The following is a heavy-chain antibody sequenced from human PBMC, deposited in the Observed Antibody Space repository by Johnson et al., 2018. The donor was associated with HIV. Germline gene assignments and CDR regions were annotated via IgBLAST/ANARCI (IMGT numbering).Heavy chain of an antibody. CDR1: GFTFNNYG. CDR3: AKDGEYSSPGAFDI. V-gene: IGHV3-33*05. D-gene: IGHD6-6*01. J-gene: IGHJ3*02. CDR2: ISDDGSNK. Sequence: QVQLVESGGGVVQPGRSLRLSCAASGFTFNNYGMHWVRQAPGKGLEWVAVISDDGSNKYYADSVKGRFTISRDNSKNTLYLQMNSLRAEDTAVYYCAKDGEYSSPGAFDIWGQGTMVTVSS.